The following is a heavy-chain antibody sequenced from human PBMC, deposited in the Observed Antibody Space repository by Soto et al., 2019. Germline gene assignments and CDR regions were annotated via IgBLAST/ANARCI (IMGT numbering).Heavy chain of an antibody. J-gene: IGHJ3*02. Sequence: SVKVSCKASGYTFTSYAMHCVRQAPGQRLEWMGWINAGNGNTKYSQKFQGRVTITRDTSASTAYMELSSLRSEDTAVYYCAIPLYCSGGSCYSDAFDIWGQGTMVTVSS. CDR1: GYTFTSYA. D-gene: IGHD2-15*01. CDR3: AIPLYCSGGSCYSDAFDI. V-gene: IGHV1-3*01. CDR2: INAGNGNT.